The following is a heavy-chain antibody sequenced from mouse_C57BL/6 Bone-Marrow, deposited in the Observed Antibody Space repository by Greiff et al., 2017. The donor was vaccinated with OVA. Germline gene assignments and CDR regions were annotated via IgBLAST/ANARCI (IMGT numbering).Heavy chain of an antibody. CDR2: ISSGGSYT. CDR3: ARHKDYYGSSYWFAY. CDR1: GFTFSSYG. V-gene: IGHV5-6*01. Sequence: EVMLVESGGDLVKPGGSLKLSCAASGFTFSSYGMSWVRQTPDKRLEWVATISSGGSYTYYPDSVKGRSTISRDNAKNTLYLQMSSLKSEDTAMYYCARHKDYYGSSYWFAYWGQGTLVTVSA. D-gene: IGHD1-1*01. J-gene: IGHJ3*01.